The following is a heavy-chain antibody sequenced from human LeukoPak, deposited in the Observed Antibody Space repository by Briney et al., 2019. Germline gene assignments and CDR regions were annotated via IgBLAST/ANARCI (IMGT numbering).Heavy chain of an antibody. CDR2: ISSSGSTI. CDR3: AGHHENEDAFDI. Sequence: GGSLRLSCAASGFTFNDYYMSWIRQAPGKGLEWVSYISSSGSTIYYADSVKGRFTISRDNAKNSLYLQMNSLRAEDTVVYYCAGHHENEDAFDIWGQGTMVTVSS. J-gene: IGHJ3*02. V-gene: IGHV3-11*01. CDR1: GFTFNDYY. D-gene: IGHD1-1*01.